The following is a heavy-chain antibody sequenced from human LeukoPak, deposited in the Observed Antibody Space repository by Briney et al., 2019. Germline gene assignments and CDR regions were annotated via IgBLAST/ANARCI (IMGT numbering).Heavy chain of an antibody. D-gene: IGHD6-19*01. CDR2: IRYSGST. J-gene: IGHJ4*02. CDR3: ARIPDVSGWPFDY. CDR1: DGSINSDF. Sequence: SETLSLTCTASDGSINSDFWTWIRQPPGKGLEWIGYIRYSGSTSYNPSLKSRVSISIDTSKNLFSLKLRSVTTADTAIYYCARIPDVSGWPFDYWGQGTLVTVSS. V-gene: IGHV4-59*01.